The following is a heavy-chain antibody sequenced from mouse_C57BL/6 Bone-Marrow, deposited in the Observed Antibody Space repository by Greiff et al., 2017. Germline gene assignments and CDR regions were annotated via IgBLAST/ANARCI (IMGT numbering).Heavy chain of an antibody. J-gene: IGHJ1*03. Sequence: VQLQQSGPELVKPGASVKISCKASGYSFTGYYMNWVKQSPEKSLEWIGEINPSTGGTTYNQKFKAKATLTVDKSSSTAYMQLKSLTSEDSAVYYCASSPGSSSYDWDFDIWGTGTTVTASS. CDR1: GYSFTGYY. D-gene: IGHD1-1*01. V-gene: IGHV1-42*01. CDR2: INPSTGGT. CDR3: ASSPGSSSYDWDFDI.